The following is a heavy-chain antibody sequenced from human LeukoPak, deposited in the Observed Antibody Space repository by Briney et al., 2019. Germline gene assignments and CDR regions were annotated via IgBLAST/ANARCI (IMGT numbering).Heavy chain of an antibody. D-gene: IGHD4-17*01. J-gene: IGHJ4*02. CDR2: ISSSSSTI. CDR1: GFTFSSYS. CDR3: ARHPMTTVTFFDY. Sequence: GGSLRPSCAASGFTFSSYSMNWVRQAPGKGLEWVSYISSSSSTIYYADSVKGRFTISRDNAKNSLYLQMNSLRAEDTAVYYCARHPMTTVTFFDYWGQGTLVTVSS. V-gene: IGHV3-48*01.